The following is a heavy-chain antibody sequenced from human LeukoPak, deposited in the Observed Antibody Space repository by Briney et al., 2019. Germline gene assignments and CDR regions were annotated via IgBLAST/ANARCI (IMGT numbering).Heavy chain of an antibody. CDR2: ISSSSSTI. Sequence: PGGSLRLSCAASGFTFSSYSMNWVRQVPGKGLEWVSYISSSSSTIYYADSVKGRFTISRDNAKNSLSLQMNSLRAEDTAVYFCAGGAFVVPAAWGQGTLVTVSS. J-gene: IGHJ5*02. CDR3: AGGAFVVPAA. CDR1: GFTFSSYS. D-gene: IGHD2-2*01. V-gene: IGHV3-48*01.